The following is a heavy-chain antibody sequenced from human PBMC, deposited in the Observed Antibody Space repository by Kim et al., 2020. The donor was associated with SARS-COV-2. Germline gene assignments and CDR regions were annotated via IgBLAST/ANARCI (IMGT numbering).Heavy chain of an antibody. Sequence: ASVKVSCKASGYTFTGYYIHWVRQAPGQGLEWMGWINPNSGGTNYAQKFQGRVTMTRDTSISTAYMELSRLRSDDTAVYYCARDRDGWIQLWATYYYYGMDVWGQGTTVTVSS. CDR2: INPNSGGT. J-gene: IGHJ6*02. CDR1: GYTFTGYY. V-gene: IGHV1-2*02. CDR3: ARDRDGWIQLWATYYYYGMDV. D-gene: IGHD5-18*01.